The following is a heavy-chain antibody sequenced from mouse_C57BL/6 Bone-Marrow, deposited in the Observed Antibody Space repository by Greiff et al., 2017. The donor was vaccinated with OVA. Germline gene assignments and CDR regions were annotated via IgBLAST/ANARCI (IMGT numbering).Heavy chain of an antibody. D-gene: IGHD2-14*01. CDR3: ARSWVGRTRYFEV. CDR1: GYAFTNYL. V-gene: IGHV1-54*01. J-gene: IGHJ1*03. Sequence: QVQLQQSGAELVRPGTSVKVSCKASGYAFTNYLIAWVQQRPGQGLEWIGVINPGSGGTNYNEKFKGKATLTADKSSSTAYMQISSLTSEDSAVYFCARSWVGRTRYFEVWGTGATVTVSS. CDR2: INPGSGGT.